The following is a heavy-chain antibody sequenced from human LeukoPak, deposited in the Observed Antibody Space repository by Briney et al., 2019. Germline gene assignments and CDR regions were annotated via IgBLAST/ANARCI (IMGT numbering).Heavy chain of an antibody. V-gene: IGHV3-23*01. CDR3: AKQPYNYYYLDV. J-gene: IGHJ6*03. CDR1: GLTFHDYA. Sequence: GGSLRLSCAISGLTFHDYAMTWVRQAPGKGLEWVSTIVGDSSKTFYADCVKGRFTISRDNSNYMLFLHMNNLRAEDTAIYYCAKQPYNYYYLDVWGKGTTVTVSS. D-gene: IGHD2-21*01. CDR2: IVGDSSKT.